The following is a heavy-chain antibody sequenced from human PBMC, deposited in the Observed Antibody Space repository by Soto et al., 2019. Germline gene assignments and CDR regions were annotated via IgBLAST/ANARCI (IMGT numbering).Heavy chain of an antibody. CDR1: GGSISSGDYY. CDR3: DRALDPNYFDY. V-gene: IGHV4-30-4*01. J-gene: IGHJ4*02. CDR2: IYYSGST. Sequence: QVQLQESGPGLVKPSQTLSLTCTVSGGSISSGDYYWCWIRQPPGKGLEWIGYIYYSGSTYYNPSRKSRVTISVDTSKNQFSLKLSSVTAADTAVYYCDRALDPNYFDYWGQGTLVTVSS.